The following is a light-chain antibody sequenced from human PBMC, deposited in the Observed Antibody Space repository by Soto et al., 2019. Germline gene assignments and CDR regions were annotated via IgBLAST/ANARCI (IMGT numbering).Light chain of an antibody. CDR1: RSDIGNYNY. Sequence: QSVLTQPRSVSGSPGQSVTISCTGTRSDIGNYNYVSWFQQHPGKPPKLMIYEVTNRPSGVSNRFSGSKAGITASLTISGLQAEDEADYYCSSYTTNTTLVFGTGTKVTVL. J-gene: IGLJ1*01. CDR3: SSYTTNTTLV. CDR2: EVT. V-gene: IGLV2-14*01.